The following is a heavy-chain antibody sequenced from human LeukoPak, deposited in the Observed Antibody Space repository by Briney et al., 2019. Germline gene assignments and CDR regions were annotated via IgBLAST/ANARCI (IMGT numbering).Heavy chain of an antibody. Sequence: ASVKVSYKASGYTFTSYYMHWVRQAPGQGLEWMGIINPSGGSTSYAQKFQGRVTMTRDTSTSTVYMELSSLRSEDTAVYYCARTVWYYYDSSGYYPYWGQGTLVTVSS. J-gene: IGHJ4*02. CDR2: INPSGGST. D-gene: IGHD3-22*01. CDR3: ARTVWYYYDSSGYYPY. V-gene: IGHV1-46*01. CDR1: GYTFTSYY.